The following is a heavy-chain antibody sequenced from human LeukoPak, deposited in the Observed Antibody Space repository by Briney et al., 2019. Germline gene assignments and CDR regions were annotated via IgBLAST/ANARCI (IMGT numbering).Heavy chain of an antibody. CDR3: ARENGYSSGWFLDY. CDR1: GYSISSGYY. Sequence: SETLSLTCTVSGYSISSGYYWGWIRQPPGKGLEWIGSIYHSGSTYYNPSLKSRVTISVDTSKNQFSLKLSSVTAADTAVYYCARENGYSSGWFLDYWGQGTLVTVSS. J-gene: IGHJ4*02. V-gene: IGHV4-38-2*02. D-gene: IGHD6-19*01. CDR2: IYHSGST.